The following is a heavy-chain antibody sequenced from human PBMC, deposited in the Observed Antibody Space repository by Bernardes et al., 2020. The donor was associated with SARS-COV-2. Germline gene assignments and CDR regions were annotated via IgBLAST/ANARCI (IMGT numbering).Heavy chain of an antibody. CDR3: AKDLFYDSSGSYYYYGMDV. CDR1: GFTFSSYA. J-gene: IGHJ6*02. Sequence: GGSLRLSCAASGFTFSSYAMSWVRQAPGKGLEWVSAIRGSGGGTYYADSVKGRFTISRDNSKNTLYLQMNSLRAEDTAVYYCAKDLFYDSSGSYYYYGMDVWGQGTTVTVSS. V-gene: IGHV3-23*01. CDR2: IRGSGGGT. D-gene: IGHD3-22*01.